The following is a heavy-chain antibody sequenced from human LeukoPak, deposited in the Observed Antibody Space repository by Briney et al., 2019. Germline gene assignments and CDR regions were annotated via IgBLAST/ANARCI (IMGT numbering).Heavy chain of an antibody. CDR1: GYTFTSYG. J-gene: IGHJ5*02. Sequence: GASVKVSCKASGYTFTSYGISWVRQAPGQGLEWMGWISAYNGNTNYAQKLQGRVTMTTDTSTSTAYMELRSLRSDDTAVYYCARDQTNQYSGYDSENWFDPWCQGTLVTVSS. V-gene: IGHV1-18*01. CDR2: ISAYNGNT. D-gene: IGHD5-12*01. CDR3: ARDQTNQYSGYDSENWFDP.